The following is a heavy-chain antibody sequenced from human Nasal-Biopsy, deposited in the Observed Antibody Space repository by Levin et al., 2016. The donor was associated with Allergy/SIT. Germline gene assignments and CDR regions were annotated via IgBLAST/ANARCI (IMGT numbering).Heavy chain of an antibody. V-gene: IGHV3-21*01. CDR1: GFTFSSYT. J-gene: IGHJ2*01. D-gene: IGHD4-23*01. Sequence: GGSLRLSCAASGFTFSSYTMNWVRQAPGKGLEWVSSISSSNSYIYYADSVKGRFTISRDDATNSLYLQMNSLRAEDTAVYYCARGDQGGNSGWYFDLWGRGTLVTVSS. CDR2: ISSSNSYI. CDR3: ARGDQGGNSGWYFDL.